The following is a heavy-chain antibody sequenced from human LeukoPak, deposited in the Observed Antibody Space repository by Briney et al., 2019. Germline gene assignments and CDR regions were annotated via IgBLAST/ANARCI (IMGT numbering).Heavy chain of an antibody. CDR2: INHSGST. V-gene: IGHV4-34*01. J-gene: IGHJ4*02. CDR3: ARGRSRGYFDY. D-gene: IGHD6-13*01. CDR1: GGSFSGYY. Sequence: SETLSLTCAVYGGSFSGYYWSWIRQPPGKGLEWIGEINHSGSTSYNPSLKSRVTISVDTSKNQPSLKLSSVTAADTAVYYCARGRSRGYFDYWGQGTLVTVSS.